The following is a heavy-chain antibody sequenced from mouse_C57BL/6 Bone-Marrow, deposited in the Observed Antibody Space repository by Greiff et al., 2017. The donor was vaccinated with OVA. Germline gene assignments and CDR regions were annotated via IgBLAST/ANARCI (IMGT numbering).Heavy chain of an antibody. CDR1: GYTFTSYG. D-gene: IGHD3-1*01. CDR2: IYPRSGNT. V-gene: IGHV1-81*01. Sequence: QVQLQQSGAELARPGASVKLSCKASGYTFTSYGISWVKQRTGQGLEWIGEIYPRSGNTYYNEKFKGQATLTADKSSSTAYMELRSLTSEDSAVYFCARSGYWYFDVWGTGTTVTVSS. CDR3: ARSGYWYFDV. J-gene: IGHJ1*03.